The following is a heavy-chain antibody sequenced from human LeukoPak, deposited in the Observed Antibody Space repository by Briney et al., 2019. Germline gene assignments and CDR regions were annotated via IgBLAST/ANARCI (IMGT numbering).Heavy chain of an antibody. J-gene: IGHJ4*02. V-gene: IGHV3-30*02. CDR3: AKDRVGFGELLGSFDY. Sequence: GGSLRLSCATSGFTFSSYGMHWVRQAPGKGLEWVAVIWYDGSNKYYADSVKGRFTISRDNSKNTLYLQMNSLRAEDTAVYYCAKDRVGFGELLGSFDYWGQGTLVTVSS. CDR1: GFTFSSYG. D-gene: IGHD3-10*01. CDR2: IWYDGSNK.